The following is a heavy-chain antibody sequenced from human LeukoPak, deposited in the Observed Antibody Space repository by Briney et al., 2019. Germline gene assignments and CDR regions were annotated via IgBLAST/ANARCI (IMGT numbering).Heavy chain of an antibody. J-gene: IGHJ6*02. CDR1: GGSFSGYY. D-gene: IGHD4-11*01. CDR2: INHSGST. CDR3: ARGTLWGSYSNRRYYYYGMDV. Sequence: PSETLSLTCAVYGGSFSGYYCSWIRQPPGKGLEWIGEINHSGSTNYNPSLKSRVTISVDTSKNQFSLKLSSVTAADTAVYYCARGTLWGSYSNRRYYYYGMDVWGQGTTVTVSS. V-gene: IGHV4-34*01.